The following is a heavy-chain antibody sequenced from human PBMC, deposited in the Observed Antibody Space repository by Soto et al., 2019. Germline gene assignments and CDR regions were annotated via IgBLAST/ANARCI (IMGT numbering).Heavy chain of an antibody. CDR3: ARGAQYGDYVASAFDS. CDR1: GGSLSGYY. V-gene: IGHV4-34*01. Sequence: QVQLQQWGAGLLKPSETLSLTCAVYGGSLSGYYWSWIRQPPGKGLEWIGEINHSGSTNYNPSLKSRVTISVDTSKNQFSLKLSSVTAADTAVYYCARGAQYGDYVASAFDSWGQGTMVTVSS. J-gene: IGHJ3*02. D-gene: IGHD4-17*01. CDR2: INHSGST.